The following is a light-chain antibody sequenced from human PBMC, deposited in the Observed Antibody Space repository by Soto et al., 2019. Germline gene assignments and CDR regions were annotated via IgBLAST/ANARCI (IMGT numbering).Light chain of an antibody. Sequence: DIQMTQSPSSLSASVGDRVTITCRASQGISNYLAWYQQKPGKVPKLLIYAASTLQSGVPSRFSGSGSGTDFTLTISSLQPEHVATYYCQKYNSALGVTFGQGTKLEIK. CDR3: QKYNSALGVT. J-gene: IGKJ2*01. CDR1: QGISNY. CDR2: AAS. V-gene: IGKV1-27*01.